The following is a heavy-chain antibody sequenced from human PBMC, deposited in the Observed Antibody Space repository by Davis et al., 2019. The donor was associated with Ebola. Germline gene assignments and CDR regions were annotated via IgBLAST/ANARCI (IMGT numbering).Heavy chain of an antibody. D-gene: IGHD2-2*01. Sequence: ASLMVSCKASCYSCTTCGMNWVRQAPGQGLEWMGWININTVNPTYAPGFTGRFVFSLDTSVSTAYLQITSLKAEDTAVYYCARSSYTWYFSGMDVWGKGTTVTVSS. CDR2: ININTVNP. CDR1: CYSCTTCG. J-gene: IGHJ6*04. V-gene: IGHV7-4-1*02. CDR3: ARSSYTWYFSGMDV.